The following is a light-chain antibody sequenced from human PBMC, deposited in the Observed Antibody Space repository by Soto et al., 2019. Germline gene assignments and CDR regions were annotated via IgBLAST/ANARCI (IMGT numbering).Light chain of an antibody. J-gene: IGKJ4*01. V-gene: IGKV1-17*01. CDR2: AAS. Sequence: DIQMTQSPSSLSASVGDRVTITCRASQSIRSDLGWFQQKPGKAPKRLIYAASSLQSGVPSRFSGSGSGTEFTLTISSLQPEDSATYYCLQHITYPLTFGGGTKVEIK. CDR1: QSIRSD. CDR3: LQHITYPLT.